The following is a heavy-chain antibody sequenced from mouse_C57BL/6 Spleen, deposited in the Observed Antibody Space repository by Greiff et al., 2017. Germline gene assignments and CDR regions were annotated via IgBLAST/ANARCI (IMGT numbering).Heavy chain of an antibody. Sequence: VQLQQSGAELVRPGASVKLSCTASGFNIKDDYMHWVKQRPEQGLEWIGWIDPENVDTEYASKFQGKATITADTSSNTAYLQLSSLTSEDTAFYYCTTDDGYYYFDYWGQGTTLTVSS. J-gene: IGHJ2*01. CDR1: GFNIKDDY. V-gene: IGHV14-4*01. D-gene: IGHD2-3*01. CDR3: TTDDGYYYFDY. CDR2: IDPENVDT.